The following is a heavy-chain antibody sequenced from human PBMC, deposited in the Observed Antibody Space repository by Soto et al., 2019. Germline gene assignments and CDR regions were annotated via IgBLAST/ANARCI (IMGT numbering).Heavy chain of an antibody. CDR1: GFSLSTSGVG. Sequence: QITLKESGPTLVKPTQTLTLTCTFSGFSLSTSGVGVGWIRQPPGKALEWLALIYWDDDKRYSPSLKNRLTITNDTPKNQVVLTMTNMDPGDTATFNCAVYSLGTFDYWGQGTLVTVSS. CDR3: AVYSLGTFDY. J-gene: IGHJ4*02. CDR2: IYWDDDK. D-gene: IGHD2-21*01. V-gene: IGHV2-5*02.